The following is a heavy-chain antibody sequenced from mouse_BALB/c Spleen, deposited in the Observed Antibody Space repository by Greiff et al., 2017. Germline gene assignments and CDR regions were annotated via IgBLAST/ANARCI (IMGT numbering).Heavy chain of an antibody. CDR2: INSNGGST. D-gene: IGHD3-1*01. V-gene: IGHV5-6-3*01. J-gene: IGHJ4*01. CDR1: GFTFSSYG. CDR3: ARDRGGYYAMDY. Sequence: EVQRVESGGGLVQPGGSLKLSCAASGFTFSSYGMSWVRQTPDKRLELVATINSNGGSTYYPDSVKGRFTISRDNAKNTLYLQMSSLKSEDTAMYYCARDRGGYYAMDYWGQGTSVTVSS.